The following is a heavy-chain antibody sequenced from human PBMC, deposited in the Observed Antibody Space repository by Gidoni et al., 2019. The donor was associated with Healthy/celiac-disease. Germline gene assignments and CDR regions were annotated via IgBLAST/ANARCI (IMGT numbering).Heavy chain of an antibody. D-gene: IGHD1-26*01. J-gene: IGHJ3*02. CDR3: ATEGVGATGVTFDI. V-gene: IGHV1-24*01. CDR1: GYPLTELA. Sequence: QVQLVQSGAEVKKTGASVKVSCTVSGYPLTELAMHWVRQAPGKGLEWMGGFDPEDGETIYAQKFQGRVTMTEDTATDTAYMELSSPRSEDTAVYYCATEGVGATGVTFDIWGQGTMVTVSS. CDR2: FDPEDGET.